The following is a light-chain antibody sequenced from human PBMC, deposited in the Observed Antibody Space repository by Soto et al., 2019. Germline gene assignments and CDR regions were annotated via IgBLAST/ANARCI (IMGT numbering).Light chain of an antibody. CDR3: QQYNNWWT. Sequence: ERVMTQSPVTLSVSPGERATLSFRAGQSVSSNLAWYQQKPGQAPRLLIYGASTRATGIPARFTGSGSGTEFTLTISSLQFDDSAVYYCQQYNNWWTCGQGTKGAIK. J-gene: IGKJ1*01. CDR1: QSVSSN. V-gene: IGKV3-15*01. CDR2: GAS.